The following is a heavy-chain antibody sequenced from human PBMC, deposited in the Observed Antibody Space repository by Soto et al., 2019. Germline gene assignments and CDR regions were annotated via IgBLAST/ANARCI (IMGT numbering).Heavy chain of an antibody. CDR2: IYYTGRT. CDR1: GGSMSSGGRY. CDR3: ARILGYCSTTSCRYYFDN. V-gene: IGHV4-31*02. J-gene: IGHJ4*02. Sequence: SETLSLTCTVSGGSMSSGGRYWSWLRQHPGKGLEWFGHIYYTGRTYYNPSLRSRVTMPVDTSKNQFSLKLSSVTAADTALYYSARILGYCSTTSCRYYFDNWGQGALVTVSS. D-gene: IGHD2-2*01.